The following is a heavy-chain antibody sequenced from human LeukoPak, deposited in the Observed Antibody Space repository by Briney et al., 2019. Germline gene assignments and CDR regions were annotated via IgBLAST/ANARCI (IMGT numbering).Heavy chain of an antibody. CDR1: GYTFTGYY. J-gene: IGHJ4*02. D-gene: IGHD3-22*01. CDR2: INPNSGGT. V-gene: IGHV1-2*02. CDR3: ARDPHDYDSSGYPNYYFDY. Sequence: ASVKVSCKASGYTFTGYYMHWVRQAPGQGLEWMGWINPNSGGTNYAQKFQGRVTMTRDTSISTAYMELSRLRSDDTAVYYCARDPHDYDSSGYPNYYFDYWGQGTLVAVSS.